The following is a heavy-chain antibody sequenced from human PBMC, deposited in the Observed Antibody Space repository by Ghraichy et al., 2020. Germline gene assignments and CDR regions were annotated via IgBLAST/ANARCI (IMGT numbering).Heavy chain of an antibody. Sequence: ASVKVSCKASGYTFTGYYMHWVRQAPGQGLEWMGWINPNSGGTNYAQKFQGRVTMTRDTSISTAYMELSRLRSDDTAVYYCARDGDYGDSLTTRIYYGMDVWGQGTTVTVSS. CDR1: GYTFTGYY. V-gene: IGHV1-2*02. CDR3: ARDGDYGDSLTTRIYYGMDV. D-gene: IGHD4-17*01. CDR2: INPNSGGT. J-gene: IGHJ6*02.